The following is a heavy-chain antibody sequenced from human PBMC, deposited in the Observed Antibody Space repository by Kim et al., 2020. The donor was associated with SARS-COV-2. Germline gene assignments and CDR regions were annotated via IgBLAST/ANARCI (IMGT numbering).Heavy chain of an antibody. CDR3: ARDSLSSGWYDGLD. D-gene: IGHD6-19*01. CDR1: GGSISSGGYY. J-gene: IGHJ4*02. V-gene: IGHV4-31*03. Sequence: SETLSLTCTVSGGSISSGGYYWSWIRQHPGKGLEWIGYIYYSGSTYYNPSLKSRVTISVDTSKNQFSLKLSSVTAADTAVYYCARDSLSSGWYDGLDWGQGTLVTVSS. CDR2: IYYSGST.